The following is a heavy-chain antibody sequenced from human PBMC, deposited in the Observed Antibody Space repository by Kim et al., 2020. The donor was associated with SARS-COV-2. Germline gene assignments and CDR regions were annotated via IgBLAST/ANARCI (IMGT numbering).Heavy chain of an antibody. CDR3: ARSWGSSPDFDY. D-gene: IGHD6-6*01. CDR1: GFTFSSYE. V-gene: IGHV3-48*03. CDR2: ISSSGSTI. Sequence: GGSLRLSCAASGFTFSSYEMNWVRQAPGKGLEWVSYISSSGSTIYYADSVKGRFTISRDNAKNSLYLQMNSLRAEDTAVYYCARSWGSSPDFDYWGQGTLVTVSS. J-gene: IGHJ4*02.